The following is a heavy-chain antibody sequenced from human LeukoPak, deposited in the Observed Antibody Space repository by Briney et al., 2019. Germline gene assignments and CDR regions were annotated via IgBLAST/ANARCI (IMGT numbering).Heavy chain of an antibody. J-gene: IGHJ2*01. Sequence: GGSLRLSCAASGFTFSSYWMSWVRQAPGQGLDWVANIKQDGSKKYYVDSVKGRFTISRDNAKNSLYLQRNGLRAEDTAVYYCARSIVGATQWYFDLWGRGTLVTVSS. CDR1: GFTFSSYW. V-gene: IGHV3-7*01. CDR3: ARSIVGATQWYFDL. CDR2: IKQDGSKK. D-gene: IGHD1-26*01.